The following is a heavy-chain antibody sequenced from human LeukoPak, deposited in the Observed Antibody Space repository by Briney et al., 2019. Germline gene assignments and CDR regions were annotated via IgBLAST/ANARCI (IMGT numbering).Heavy chain of an antibody. D-gene: IGHD6-19*01. CDR1: GFTFSSYA. J-gene: IGHJ4*02. V-gene: IGHV3-21*01. Sequence: GGSLRLSCAASGFTFSSYAMSWVRQAPGKGLEWVSSISSSSSYIYYADSVKGRFTISRDNAKNSLYLQMNSLRAEDTAVYYCAREVRYSSGLYYFDYWGQGTLVTVSS. CDR2: ISSSSSYI. CDR3: AREVRYSSGLYYFDY.